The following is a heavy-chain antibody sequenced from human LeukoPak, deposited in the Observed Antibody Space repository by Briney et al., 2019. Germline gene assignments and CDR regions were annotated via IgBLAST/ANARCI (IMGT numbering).Heavy chain of an antibody. CDR2: ISSSSSTI. J-gene: IGHJ6*03. V-gene: IGHV3-11*04. CDR3: AKPPQTGYYYLDV. Sequence: GGSLRLSCAASGFTFSDYYMSWIRQAPGKGLEWVSYISSSSSTIYYADSVKGRFTISRDKAKNSLYLQMNSLRDEDTAVYYCAKPPQTGYYYLDVWGKGTTVTVSS. CDR1: GFTFSDYY.